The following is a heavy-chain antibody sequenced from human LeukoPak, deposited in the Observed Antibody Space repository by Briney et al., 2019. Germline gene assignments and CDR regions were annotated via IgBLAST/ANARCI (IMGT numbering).Heavy chain of an antibody. D-gene: IGHD6-6*01. CDR2: IRSSSSTI. CDR3: ARDFGSSSSYYFDY. V-gene: IGHV3-48*01. J-gene: IGHJ4*02. CDR1: GFTFSSYS. Sequence: GGSLRLSCAASGFTFSSYSMNWVRQAPGKGLEWVSYIRSSSSTIYYADSVKGRFTISRDNVKNSLYLQMNSLRAEDTAIYYCARDFGSSSSYYFDYWGQGTLVTVSS.